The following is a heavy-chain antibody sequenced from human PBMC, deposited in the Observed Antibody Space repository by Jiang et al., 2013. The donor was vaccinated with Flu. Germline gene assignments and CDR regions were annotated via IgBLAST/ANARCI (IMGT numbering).Heavy chain of an antibody. D-gene: IGHD5-12*01. V-gene: IGHV6-1*01. CDR3: VRVGLRGGSMDV. J-gene: IGHJ6*02. CDR1: GDSVSSNSAA. CDR2: TYYRSKWSI. Sequence: SGDSVSSNSAAWNWIRQSPSRGLEWLGRTYYRSKWSIDYAVSVKSRIIINPDTSKNQFSLQLNSVTPEDTAVYYCVRVGLRGGSMDVWGQGTTVTVSS.